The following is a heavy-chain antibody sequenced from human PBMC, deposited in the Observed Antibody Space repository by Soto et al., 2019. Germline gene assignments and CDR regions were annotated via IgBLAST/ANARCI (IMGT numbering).Heavy chain of an antibody. J-gene: IGHJ6*02. CDR2: IKSKTDGGTT. Sequence: GGSLRLSCAASGFTFSNAWMSWVRQAPGKGLEWVGRIKSKTDGGTTDYAAPVKGRFTISRDDSKNTLYLQMNSLKTEDTAVYYCTTPLRYCSGGSCYSLYYGMDVWGQGTTVTVSS. CDR3: TTPLRYCSGGSCYSLYYGMDV. V-gene: IGHV3-15*01. CDR1: GFTFSNAW. D-gene: IGHD2-15*01.